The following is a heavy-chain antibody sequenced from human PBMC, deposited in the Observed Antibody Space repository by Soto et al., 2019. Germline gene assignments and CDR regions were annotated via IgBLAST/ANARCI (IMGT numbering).Heavy chain of an antibody. CDR3: AKDIYGVGATTGAFDI. J-gene: IGHJ3*02. D-gene: IGHD1-26*01. CDR2: ISWDGGST. Sequence: PGGSLRLSCVVSGFTLGDYRMNWVRQAPWKGLEWVSLISWDGGSTYYADSVKGRFTISRDNSKNSLYLQMNSLRTEDTALYYCAKDIYGVGATTGAFDIWGQGTMVTVSS. CDR1: GFTLGDYR. V-gene: IGHV3-43*01.